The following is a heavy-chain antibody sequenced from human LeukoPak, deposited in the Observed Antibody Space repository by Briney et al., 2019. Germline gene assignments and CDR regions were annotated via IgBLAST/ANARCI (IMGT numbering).Heavy chain of an antibody. D-gene: IGHD3-10*01. V-gene: IGHV3-7*01. J-gene: IGHJ4*02. CDR1: GFTFSNYW. CDR3: ARVGSSGVTYYYFDY. Sequence: PGGSLRLSCAASGFTFSNYWMSWVRQAPGKGLEWVANVKHDGSETYYVDSVKGRFTISRDNAKNSLYLQINSLRAEDTAVYYCARVGSSGVTYYYFDYWGQGTLVTVSS. CDR2: VKHDGSET.